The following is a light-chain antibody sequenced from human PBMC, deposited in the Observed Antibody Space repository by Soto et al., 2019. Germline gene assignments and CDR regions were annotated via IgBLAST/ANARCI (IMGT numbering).Light chain of an antibody. CDR1: SSDVGSYTL. J-gene: IGLJ2*01. CDR3: CSYAGSSTLV. Sequence: QSALTQPASVSGSPGQSITISCSGTSSDVGSYTLVSWYQHHPGKAPKLMIYEGNKRPSGVSNRFSGSKSGNTASLTISGLQAEDEADYYCCSYAGSSTLVFGGGTKVTVL. V-gene: IGLV2-23*01. CDR2: EGN.